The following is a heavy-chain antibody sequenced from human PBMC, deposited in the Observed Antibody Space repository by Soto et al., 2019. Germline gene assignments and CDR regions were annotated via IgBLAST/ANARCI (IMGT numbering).Heavy chain of an antibody. D-gene: IGHD3-16*02. V-gene: IGHV3-23*04. CDR3: AKDLYYYGWGSYRFPAFDI. CDR1: GFTFSSYA. J-gene: IGHJ3*02. CDR2: ISGSGGST. Sequence: EVQLVESGGGLVQPGGSLRLSCAASGFTFSSYAMSWVRQAPGKGLEWVSAISGSGGSTYYADSVKGRFTISRDNSNKALYLQKHSLGAEDTAVYYCAKDLYYYGWGSYRFPAFDIWGQGTMVTVSS.